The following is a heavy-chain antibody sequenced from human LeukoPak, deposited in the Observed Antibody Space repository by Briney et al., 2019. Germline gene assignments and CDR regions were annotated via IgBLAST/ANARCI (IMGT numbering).Heavy chain of an antibody. CDR1: GGSISSSSYY. Sequence: SETLSLTCTVSGGSISSSSYYWGWIRQPPGKGLEWIVSIYYSGSTYYNPSLKSRVTISLDTSKNQFSLKLSSVTAADTAVYYCASVGDCSGGSCYDYWGQGTLVTVSS. J-gene: IGHJ4*02. D-gene: IGHD2-15*01. V-gene: IGHV4-39*07. CDR3: ASVGDCSGGSCYDY. CDR2: IYYSGST.